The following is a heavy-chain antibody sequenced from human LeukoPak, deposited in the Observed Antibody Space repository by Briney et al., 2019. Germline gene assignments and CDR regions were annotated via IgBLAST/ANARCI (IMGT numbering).Heavy chain of an antibody. CDR2: ISGSGANT. CDR1: GFTFSFYA. V-gene: IGHV3-23*01. CDR3: AKSIEELIRGTYYYYSYMDV. D-gene: IGHD1-7*01. Sequence: GGSLRLSCATSGFTFSFYAMTWVRQAPGKGLEWVAVISGSGANTYYADSVKGRFTISRDNSNNTLYLQMRSLGTEDAAVYYCAKSIEELIRGTYYYYSYMDVWGKGTTVIVSS. J-gene: IGHJ6*03.